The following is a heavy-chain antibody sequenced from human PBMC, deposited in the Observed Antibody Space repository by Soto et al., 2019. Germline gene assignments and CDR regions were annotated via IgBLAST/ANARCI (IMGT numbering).Heavy chain of an antibody. CDR1: GGTFSSYA. J-gene: IGHJ5*02. Sequence: QVQLVQSGAEVKKPGSSVKVSCKASGGTFSSYAISWVRQAPGQGLEWMGGIIPIFGTANYAQKFQGRVTXTXDXXTRTAYMERSSLRSEDTAVYYCARVGRYCSGGSCSWGQGTLVTVSS. CDR3: ARVGRYCSGGSCS. V-gene: IGHV1-69*05. D-gene: IGHD2-15*01. CDR2: IIPIFGTA.